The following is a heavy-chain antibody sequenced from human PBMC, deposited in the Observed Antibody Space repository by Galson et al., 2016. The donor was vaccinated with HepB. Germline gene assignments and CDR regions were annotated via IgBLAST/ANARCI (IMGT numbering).Heavy chain of an antibody. Sequence: SLRLSCAASGFKFDDYGMSWVRQAPGKGLEWVSGINWNGGSTGYVDSVKGRFTISRDNAKSSLYLQMNSLRAEDTALYYCARATPYYDILTGYYNYYFDYWGQGTLVTVPS. J-gene: IGHJ4*02. CDR3: ARATPYYDILTGYYNYYFDY. V-gene: IGHV3-20*04. CDR1: GFKFDDYG. CDR2: INWNGGST. D-gene: IGHD3-9*01.